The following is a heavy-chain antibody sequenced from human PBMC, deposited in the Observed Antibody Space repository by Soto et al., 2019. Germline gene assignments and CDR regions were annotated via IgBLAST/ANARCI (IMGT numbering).Heavy chain of an antibody. CDR3: ARDPSYFVWGSNNNWFDP. J-gene: IGHJ5*02. V-gene: IGHV1-18*01. CDR2: ISVYNGRT. D-gene: IGHD3-16*01. Sequence: ASVKVSCKASGHTFNNYGFSWVRQAPGQGLEWLGWISVYNGRTHYAQKVQGRVTMTTDTSTNTVYMELRSLTSDDTAVYYCARDPSYFVWGSNNNWFDPWGQGTPVTVSS. CDR1: GHTFNNYG.